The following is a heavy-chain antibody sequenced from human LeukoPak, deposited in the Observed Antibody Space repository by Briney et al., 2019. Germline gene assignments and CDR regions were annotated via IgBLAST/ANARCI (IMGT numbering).Heavy chain of an antibody. Sequence: PGGSLRLSCAASGFTFSSYAMSWVRQAPGKGLEWVSAISGSGGSTYYADSVKGRFTISRDNSKNTLYLQMSSLRAEDTAVYYCAKGGVLWFGELLRFDYWGQGTLVTVSS. CDR1: GFTFSSYA. CDR3: AKGGVLWFGELLRFDY. D-gene: IGHD3-10*01. CDR2: ISGSGGST. V-gene: IGHV3-23*01. J-gene: IGHJ4*02.